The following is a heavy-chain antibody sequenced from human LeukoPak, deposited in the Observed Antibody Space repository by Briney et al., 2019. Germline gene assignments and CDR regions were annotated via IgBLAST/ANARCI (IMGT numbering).Heavy chain of an antibody. CDR3: VKRTVNYPFDF. V-gene: IGHV3-7*03. CDR1: GFTFSSYW. Sequence: GGSLRLSCAASGFTFSSYWMSWVRRAPGKGLEWVANIKQDGSEKYYVDSVKGRFTISRDNSKNTLYLQMNSLRAEDTAVYYCVKRTVNYPFDFWGQGTLVTVSS. J-gene: IGHJ4*02. CDR2: IKQDGSEK. D-gene: IGHD1-7*01.